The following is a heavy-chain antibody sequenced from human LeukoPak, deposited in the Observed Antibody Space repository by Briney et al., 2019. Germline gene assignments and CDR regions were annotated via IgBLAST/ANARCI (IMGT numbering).Heavy chain of an antibody. J-gene: IGHJ4*02. V-gene: IGHV4-39*01. Sequence: PSETLSLTCTVSGGSISSSSYYWGWIRQPPGKGLEWIGSINYSGSTYYNPSLKSRVTISVDTSKNQSSLKLSSVTAADTAVYYCARHGSSWYYFDYWGQGTLVTVSS. CDR1: GGSISSSSYY. D-gene: IGHD6-13*01. CDR3: ARHGSSWYYFDY. CDR2: INYSGST.